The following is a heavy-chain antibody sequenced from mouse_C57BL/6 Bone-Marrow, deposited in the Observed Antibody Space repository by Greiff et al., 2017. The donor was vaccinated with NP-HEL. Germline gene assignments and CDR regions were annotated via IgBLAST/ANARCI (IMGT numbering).Heavy chain of an antibody. CDR3: ARRSYYWYFDV. Sequence: EVQRVESGGGLVKPGGSLKLSCAASGFTFSDYGMHWVRQAPEQGLEWVAYISSGSSTLYSADTVKGRFTISRDNAKNTLFLQMTSLRSEDTAMYYCARRSYYWYFDVWGTGTTVTVSS. D-gene: IGHD1-1*01. J-gene: IGHJ1*03. V-gene: IGHV5-17*01. CDR2: ISSGSSTL. CDR1: GFTFSDYG.